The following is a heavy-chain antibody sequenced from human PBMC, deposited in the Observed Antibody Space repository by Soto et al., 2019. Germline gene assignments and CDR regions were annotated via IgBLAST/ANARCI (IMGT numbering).Heavy chain of an antibody. CDR2: ISGSGGST. D-gene: IGHD6-19*01. Sequence: PGGSLRLSCAASGFPFSSYAMSWVRQAPGQGLEWVSAISGSGGSTSYADSVKGRFTISRDTSKNTLYLQMNSLRAEDTAAYYCAGTVAVYYYGMDVWGQGTTVTVSS. CDR1: GFPFSSYA. J-gene: IGHJ6*02. CDR3: AGTVAVYYYGMDV. V-gene: IGHV3-23*01.